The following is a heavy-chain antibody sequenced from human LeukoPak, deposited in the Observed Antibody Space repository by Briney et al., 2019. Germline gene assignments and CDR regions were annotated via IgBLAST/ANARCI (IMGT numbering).Heavy chain of an antibody. J-gene: IGHJ5*02. D-gene: IGHD3-10*01. V-gene: IGHV4-39*07. CDR3: ARRGGWFGDLRRWFDP. Sequence: PSETLSLTCTVSGGSISTSNYYWSWIRQPPGKGLEWIGEINHSGSTNYNPSLKSRVTISVDTSKNQFSLKLSSVTAADTAVYYCARRGGWFGDLRRWFDPWGQGTLVTVSS. CDR2: INHSGST. CDR1: GGSISTSNYY.